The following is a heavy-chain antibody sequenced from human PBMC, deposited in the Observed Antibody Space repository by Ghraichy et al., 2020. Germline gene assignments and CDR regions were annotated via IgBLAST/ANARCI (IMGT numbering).Heavy chain of an antibody. V-gene: IGHV3-48*02. J-gene: IGHJ4*02. Sequence: LSLTCAASGFTFSSYSMNWVRQAPGKGLEWVSYISSSSSTIYYADSVKGRFTISRDNAKNSLYLQMNSLRDEDTAVYYCARDTRYFDWAIGTGWGQGTLVTVSS. CDR3: ARDTRYFDWAIGTG. CDR1: GFTFSSYS. D-gene: IGHD3-9*01. CDR2: ISSSSSTI.